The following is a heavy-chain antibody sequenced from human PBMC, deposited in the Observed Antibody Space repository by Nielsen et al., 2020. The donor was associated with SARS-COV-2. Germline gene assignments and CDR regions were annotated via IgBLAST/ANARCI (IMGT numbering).Heavy chain of an antibody. CDR3: AKARAGRYPQSRILDN. CDR1: GFTFSTYA. CDR2: IGDDGTGI. J-gene: IGHJ4*02. V-gene: IGHV3-23*01. D-gene: IGHD2-21*01. Sequence: GESLKISCAASGFTFSTYAMNWVRQAPGKGLEWVSVIGDDGTGINYANSVKGRFTISRDNSKNTLYLQMNSLRAKDTAVYYCAKARAGRYPQSRILDNWAQGTLVTVSA.